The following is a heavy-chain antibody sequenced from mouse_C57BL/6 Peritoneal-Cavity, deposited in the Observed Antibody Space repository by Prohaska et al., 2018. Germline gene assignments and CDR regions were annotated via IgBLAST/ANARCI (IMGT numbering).Heavy chain of an antibody. D-gene: IGHD2-5*01. Sequence: DVQLQESGPGLVKPSQSLSLTCSVTGYSITSGYYWKWIRQFPGNKLEWMGYISYDGSNNYNPSLKNRISITRDTSKNQFFLKLNSVTTEDTATYYCARGDYSNYPYYYDMDYWGQGTSVTVSS. CDR1: GYSITSGYY. V-gene: IGHV3-6*01. CDR2: ISYDGSN. J-gene: IGHJ4*01. CDR3: ARGDYSNYPYYYDMDY.